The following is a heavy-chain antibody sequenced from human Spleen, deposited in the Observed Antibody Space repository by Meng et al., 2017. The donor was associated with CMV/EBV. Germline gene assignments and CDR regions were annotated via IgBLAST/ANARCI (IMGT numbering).Heavy chain of an antibody. Sequence: GESLKISCAASGFTFSSYWMSWVRQAPGKGLEWVANIKQDGSEKYYVDSVKGRFTISRDNAKNSLYLQMNSLRAEDTAVYYCARVSAPLVVPAARARWFDPWGQGTLVTVSS. CDR2: IKQDGSEK. V-gene: IGHV3-7*01. J-gene: IGHJ5*02. D-gene: IGHD2-2*01. CDR1: GFTFSSYW. CDR3: ARVSAPLVVPAARARWFDP.